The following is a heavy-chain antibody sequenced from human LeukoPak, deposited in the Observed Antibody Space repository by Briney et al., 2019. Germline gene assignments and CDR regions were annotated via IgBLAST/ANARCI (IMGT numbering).Heavy chain of an antibody. CDR3: AKGGPLLPYYDFWSQRTLDY. D-gene: IGHD3-3*01. J-gene: IGHJ4*02. Sequence: ASVKVSCKASGYTFTSYYMHWVRQAPGQGLEWMGIINPSGGSTSYAQKFQGRVTMTRDTSTSTVYMELSSLRSEDTAVYYCAKGGPLLPYYDFWSQRTLDYWGQGTLVTVSS. CDR1: GYTFTSYY. V-gene: IGHV1-46*01. CDR2: INPSGGST.